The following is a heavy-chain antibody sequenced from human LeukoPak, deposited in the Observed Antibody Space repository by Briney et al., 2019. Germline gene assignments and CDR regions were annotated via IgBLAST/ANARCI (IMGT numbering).Heavy chain of an antibody. Sequence: EAPVKVSCKASGYTFTGYYMHWVRQAPGQGLEWMGWINLNSGGTNYAQKFQGRVTMTRDTSISTAYMELSRLRPDDTGVYYCARDRSGVVSPYYYYYGMDVWGQGTTVTVSS. CDR1: GYTFTGYY. CDR2: INLNSGGT. V-gene: IGHV1-2*02. CDR3: ARDRSGVVSPYYYYYGMDV. J-gene: IGHJ6*02. D-gene: IGHD3-3*01.